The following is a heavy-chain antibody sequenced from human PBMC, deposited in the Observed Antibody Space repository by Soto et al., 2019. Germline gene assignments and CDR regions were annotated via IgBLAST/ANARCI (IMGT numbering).Heavy chain of an antibody. CDR3: AKDSQSAEVPAARVYGMDV. CDR1: GFTFSRYW. Sequence: LRLSCAASGFTFSRYWMYWVRQTPGKRLMWVSRINTDGRTTSYPDSVEGRFTVSRDNSKNTLYLEMSSLRAEDTAVYYCAKDSQSAEVPAARVYGMDVWGQGTTVTVSS. D-gene: IGHD2-2*01. J-gene: IGHJ6*02. V-gene: IGHV3-74*01. CDR2: INTDGRTT.